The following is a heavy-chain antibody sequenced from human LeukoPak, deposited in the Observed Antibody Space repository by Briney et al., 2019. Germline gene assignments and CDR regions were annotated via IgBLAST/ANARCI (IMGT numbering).Heavy chain of an antibody. Sequence: SETLSLTCTVSGGPISSHYWSWLRQPPGKGLEWIGYIYYSGSTNYNPSLKSRVTISVDTSKNQFSLKLSSVTAADTAVYYCARRYRDGYNTLDYWGQGTLVTVSS. V-gene: IGHV4-59*11. J-gene: IGHJ4*02. D-gene: IGHD5-24*01. CDR1: GGPISSHY. CDR2: IYYSGST. CDR3: ARRYRDGYNTLDY.